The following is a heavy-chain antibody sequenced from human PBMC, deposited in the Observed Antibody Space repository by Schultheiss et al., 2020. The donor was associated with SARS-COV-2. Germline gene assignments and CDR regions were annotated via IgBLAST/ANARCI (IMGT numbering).Heavy chain of an antibody. V-gene: IGHV4-59*06. CDR1: GVSISSYY. D-gene: IGHD3-9*01. J-gene: IGHJ1*01. CDR2: IYYSGST. CDR3: ARGLTGYASTGQH. Sequence: SETLSLTCTVSGVSISSYYWNWIRQPAGKGLEWIGYIYYSGSTYYNPSLKSRVTISVDTSKNQFSLKLSSVTAADTAVYYCARGLTGYASTGQHWGQGTLVTVSS.